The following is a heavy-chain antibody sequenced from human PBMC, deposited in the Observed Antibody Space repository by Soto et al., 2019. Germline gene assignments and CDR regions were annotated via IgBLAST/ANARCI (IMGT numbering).Heavy chain of an antibody. J-gene: IGHJ6*02. V-gene: IGHV4-34*03. D-gene: IGHD3-3*01. CDR3: TTLYDFWSGYYYYGMDV. Sequence: SETMSVTWAVYGGYFSGYYWSWISQTPGKGLEWIGEINHSGSTNYNPSLKSRVTISVDTSKNQFSLKLSSVTAEDTAVYYCTTLYDFWSGYYYYGMDVWGQGTTVTVSS. CDR2: INHSGST. CDR1: GGYFSGYY.